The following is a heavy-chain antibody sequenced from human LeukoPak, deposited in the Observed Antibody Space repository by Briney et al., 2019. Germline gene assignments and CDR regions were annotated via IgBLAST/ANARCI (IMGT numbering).Heavy chain of an antibody. D-gene: IGHD6-19*01. CDR1: GYSISSGYY. J-gene: IGHJ4*02. Sequence: SETLSLACTVSGYSISSGYYWGWIRQPPGKGLEWIGNIYHDGSTYYNPSLKSRVTISVDTSKNQFSLKLSSVTAADTAVYYCARSGASSSGWPFDYWGQGTLVTVSS. V-gene: IGHV4-38-2*02. CDR2: IYHDGST. CDR3: ARSGASSSGWPFDY.